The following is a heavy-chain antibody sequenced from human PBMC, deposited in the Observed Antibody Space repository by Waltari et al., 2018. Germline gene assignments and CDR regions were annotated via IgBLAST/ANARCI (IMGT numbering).Heavy chain of an antibody. CDR3: ARGTSSWYYYYGMDV. D-gene: IGHD6-13*01. CDR2: INHSGST. Sequence: QMQLQQWGAGLLKPSETLSLTCSVYGGSFSGYYWSWIRQPPGKWMEWIGEINHSGSTNYKPSLKSRVTISVDTSKNQFSLKLSSVTAADTAVYYCARGTSSWYYYYGMDVWGQGTTVTVSS. V-gene: IGHV4-34*01. CDR1: GGSFSGYY. J-gene: IGHJ6*02.